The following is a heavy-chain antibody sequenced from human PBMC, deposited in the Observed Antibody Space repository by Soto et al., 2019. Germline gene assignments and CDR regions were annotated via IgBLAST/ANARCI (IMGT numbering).Heavy chain of an antibody. Sequence: PGGSLRLSCAASGFTFDDYAMHWVRQAPGKGLEWVSGISWNSGSIGYADSVKGRFTLSRDNAKNSLYLQMNSLRAEDTALYYCAKAGQQLDPDAFDIWGQGTMVTVSS. D-gene: IGHD6-13*01. J-gene: IGHJ3*02. CDR2: ISWNSGSI. CDR1: GFTFDDYA. CDR3: AKAGQQLDPDAFDI. V-gene: IGHV3-9*01.